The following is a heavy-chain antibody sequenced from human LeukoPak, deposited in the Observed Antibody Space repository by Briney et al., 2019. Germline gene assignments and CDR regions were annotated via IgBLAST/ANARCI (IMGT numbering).Heavy chain of an antibody. CDR1: GGSITSGNYY. CDR3: ARAYGTSAAGYYFDY. CDR2: IHYTGST. Sequence: PSETLSLTCTVSGGSITSGNYYWGWIRQPPGKGLEWIATIHYTGSTYYNPSLKSRVTISVDTSKNQFSLKLSSVTAADTAVYYCARAYGTSAAGYYFDYWGQGTLVTVSS. V-gene: IGHV4-39*07. J-gene: IGHJ4*02. D-gene: IGHD6-13*01.